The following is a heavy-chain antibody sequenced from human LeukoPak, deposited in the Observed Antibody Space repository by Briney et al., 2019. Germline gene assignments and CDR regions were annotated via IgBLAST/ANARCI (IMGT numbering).Heavy chain of an antibody. CDR3: ARMTASGGNYDY. J-gene: IGHJ4*02. D-gene: IGHD3-10*01. CDR2: IYYSGST. V-gene: IGHV4-31*03. Sequence: PSETLSLTCTVSGGSISSGGYYWSWIRQHPGKGLEWIGYIYYSGSTCYNPSLKSRVTISVDTSKNQFSLKLSSVTAADTAVYYCARMTASGGNYDYWGQGTLVTVSS. CDR1: GGSISSGGYY.